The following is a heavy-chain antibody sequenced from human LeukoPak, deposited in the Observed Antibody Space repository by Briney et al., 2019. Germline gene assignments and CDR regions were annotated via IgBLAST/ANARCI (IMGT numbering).Heavy chain of an antibody. Sequence: GGSLRLSCAASGFTFSTYAMSWVRQAPGKGLEWVSAISDSGGSTYYADSVKGRFTISRDNSKNTLYLQMNGLRAEDTAVYYCAKDYGGNQGGFDYWGQGTLVTVSS. CDR3: AKDYGGNQGGFDY. D-gene: IGHD4-17*01. V-gene: IGHV3-23*01. CDR2: ISDSGGST. J-gene: IGHJ4*02. CDR1: GFTFSTYA.